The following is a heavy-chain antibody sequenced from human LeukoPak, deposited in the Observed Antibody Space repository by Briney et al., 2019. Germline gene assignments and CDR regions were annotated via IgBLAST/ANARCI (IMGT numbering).Heavy chain of an antibody. D-gene: IGHD3-9*01. V-gene: IGHV4-59*08. CDR3: ASQTYYDILTGYNAFDI. J-gene: IGHJ3*02. CDR2: IYYSGST. Sequence: SETLSLTCTVSGGSISSYYWSWIRQPPGKGLEWIGYIYYSGSTNYNPSLKSRVTISVDTSKNQFSLKLSSVTAADTAVYYCASQTYYDILTGYNAFDIWGQGTMVTVSS. CDR1: GGSISSYY.